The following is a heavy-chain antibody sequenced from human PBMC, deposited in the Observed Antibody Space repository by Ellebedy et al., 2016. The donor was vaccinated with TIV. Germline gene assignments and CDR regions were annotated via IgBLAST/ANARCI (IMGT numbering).Heavy chain of an antibody. CDR1: GVTFSRDW. V-gene: IGHV3-7*01. D-gene: IGHD2-21*02. CDR3: ARQFTAYLYVFDI. Sequence: GGSLRLSXAAAGVTFSRDWMTWVRQAPGRGLEWVANRQKDGSEKYYVDSVKGRFTISRDNTRNSLSLQMNSLSADATAVYYCARQFTAYLYVFDIWGQGTTVTVSS. J-gene: IGHJ3*02. CDR2: RQKDGSEK.